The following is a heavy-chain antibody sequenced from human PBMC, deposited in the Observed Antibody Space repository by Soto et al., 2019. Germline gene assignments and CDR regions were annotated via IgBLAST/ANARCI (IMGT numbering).Heavy chain of an antibody. Sequence: PGGSLRLSCAASGFTFSSYSMNWVRQAPGKGLEWVSSISSSSSYIYYADSVKGRLTISGDNAKNSLYLQMNSLRAEDTAVYYCAREGGGAYYYYYGMDVWGQGTTVTVSS. J-gene: IGHJ6*02. D-gene: IGHD1-26*01. CDR3: AREGGGAYYYYYGMDV. CDR2: ISSSSSYI. V-gene: IGHV3-21*01. CDR1: GFTFSSYS.